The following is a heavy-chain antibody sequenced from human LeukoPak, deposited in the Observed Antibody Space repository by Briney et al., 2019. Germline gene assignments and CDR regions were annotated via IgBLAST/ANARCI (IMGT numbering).Heavy chain of an antibody. CDR1: GGSISSGGYS. V-gene: IGHV4-30-2*01. Sequence: PSQTLSLTCAVSGGSISSGGYSWSWIRQPPGKGLEWIGNIYHSGSTYYNPSLKSRVTISVDRSKNQFSLKLSSVTAADTAVYYCARVDSWYGSFDYWGQGTLVTVSS. CDR2: IYHSGST. J-gene: IGHJ4*02. D-gene: IGHD6-13*01. CDR3: ARVDSWYGSFDY.